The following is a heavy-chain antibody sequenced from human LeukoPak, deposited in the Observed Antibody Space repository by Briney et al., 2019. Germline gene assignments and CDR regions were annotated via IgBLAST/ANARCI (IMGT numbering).Heavy chain of an antibody. D-gene: IGHD1-26*01. CDR2: IYHSGST. Sequence: SETLSLTCTASGYSISSGYYWGWIRQPPGKGLEWIGSIYHSGSTYYNPSLKSRVTISVDTSKNQFSLKLSSVTAADTAVYYCAREGSVGIVGATNGLDYWGQGTLVTVSS. CDR1: GYSISSGYY. CDR3: AREGSVGIVGATNGLDY. J-gene: IGHJ4*02. V-gene: IGHV4-38-2*02.